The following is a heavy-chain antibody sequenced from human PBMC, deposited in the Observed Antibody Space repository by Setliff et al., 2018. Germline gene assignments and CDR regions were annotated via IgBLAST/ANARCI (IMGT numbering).Heavy chain of an antibody. J-gene: IGHJ3*02. CDR3: ARDPAYGAFDI. V-gene: IGHV3-20*04. D-gene: IGHD3-16*01. CDR2: INWNGVSI. CDR1: RFSFHDYG. Sequence: GGSLRLSCAVSRFSFHDYGMGWVRQAPGKGLEWVSSINWNGVSIGYADSVKGRFTISRDNAKDSLYLQMNGLRAEDTAVYYCARDPAYGAFDIWGQGTMVTVSS.